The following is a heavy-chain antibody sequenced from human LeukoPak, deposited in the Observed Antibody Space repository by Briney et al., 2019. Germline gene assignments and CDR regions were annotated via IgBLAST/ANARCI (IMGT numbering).Heavy chain of an antibody. Sequence: GGSLRLSCAASGFTFSSYWVSWVRQAPGQGLEWVANIKQDGSEKYYVDSVKGRFTISRDNAKKSLYLQMNSLRAEDAAVYYCASYSGSYYAAFDIWGQGTMVTVSS. CDR2: IKQDGSEK. V-gene: IGHV3-7*05. CDR1: GFTFSSYW. J-gene: IGHJ3*02. CDR3: ASYSGSYYAAFDI. D-gene: IGHD1-26*01.